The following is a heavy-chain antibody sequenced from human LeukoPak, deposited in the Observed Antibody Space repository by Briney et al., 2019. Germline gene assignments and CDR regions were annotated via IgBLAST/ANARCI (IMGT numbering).Heavy chain of an antibody. CDR3: ARAPLTDRAGIDI. CDR1: GYSISSGYY. CDR2: IYHSGST. D-gene: IGHD3-10*01. J-gene: IGHJ3*02. Sequence: PSETLSLTCAVSGYSISSGYYWGWIRQPPGKGLEWIGSIYHSGSTYYSPSLKSRVTISVDTSKNQFSLKLSSVTAADTAVYYCARAPLTDRAGIDIWGQGTMVTVSS. V-gene: IGHV4-38-2*01.